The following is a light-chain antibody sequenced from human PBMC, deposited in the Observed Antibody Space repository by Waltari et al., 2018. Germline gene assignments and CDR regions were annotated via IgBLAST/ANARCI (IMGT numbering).Light chain of an antibody. V-gene: IGLV1-44*01. CDR3: AAWDDSLNAYVI. Sequence: QSVLTQPPSPCGPPGQRLTISLYGRSSTLESSTVNLYQQLPGTAPKLLIYSNNQRPSGVPDRFSGSKSGTSASLAISGLQSEDEADYFCAAWDDSLNAYVIFGGGTKLTVL. J-gene: IGLJ2*01. CDR2: SNN. CDR1: SSTLESST.